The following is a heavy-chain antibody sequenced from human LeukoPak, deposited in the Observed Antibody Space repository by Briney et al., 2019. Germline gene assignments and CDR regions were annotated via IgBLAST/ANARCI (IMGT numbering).Heavy chain of an antibody. CDR2: IPYDGSNK. V-gene: IGHV3-30*03. CDR3: ASPPRDGYNYLEY. J-gene: IGHJ4*02. D-gene: IGHD5-24*01. CDR1: GFTFSSYV. Sequence: GGSLRLSCAASGFTFSSYVMHWVRQAPGKGLEWVAVIPYDGSNKYYAGSVKGRFTISRDNSRNTLYLQMNSLRAEDTAVYYCASPPRDGYNYLEYWGQGTLVTVSS.